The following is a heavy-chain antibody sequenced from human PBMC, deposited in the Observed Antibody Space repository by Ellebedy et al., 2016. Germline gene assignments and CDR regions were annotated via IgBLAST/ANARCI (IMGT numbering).Heavy chain of an antibody. V-gene: IGHV4-39*01. D-gene: IGHD6-19*01. CDR1: GGSISSSSYY. CDR2: IYYSGST. Sequence: SETLSLXXTVSGGSISSSSYYWGWIRQPPGKGLEWIGSIYYSGSTYYNPSLKSRVTISVDTSKNQFSLKLSSVTAADTAVYYCARHYRDMAGFDYWGQGTLVTVSS. J-gene: IGHJ4*02. CDR3: ARHYRDMAGFDY.